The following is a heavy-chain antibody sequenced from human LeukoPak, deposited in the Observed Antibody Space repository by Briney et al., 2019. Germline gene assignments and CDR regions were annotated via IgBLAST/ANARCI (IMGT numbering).Heavy chain of an antibody. V-gene: IGHV4-34*01. Sequence: SETLSLTCAVYGGSFSGYYWSWIRQPPGKGLEWIGEINHSGSTNYNPSLKSRVTISVDTSKNQFSLKLSSVTAADTAVYYCARRTVAGTMVLWFDPWGQGTLVTVSS. CDR3: ARRTVAGTMVLWFDP. CDR2: INHSGST. J-gene: IGHJ5*02. CDR1: GGSFSGYY. D-gene: IGHD6-19*01.